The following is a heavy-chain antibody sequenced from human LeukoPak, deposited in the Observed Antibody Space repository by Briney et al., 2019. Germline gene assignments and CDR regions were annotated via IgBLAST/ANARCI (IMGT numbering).Heavy chain of an antibody. J-gene: IGHJ4*02. V-gene: IGHV3-74*01. D-gene: IGHD5-24*01. CDR3: ARGSRDGYNTRPDY. CDR2: INSDGRRT. CDR1: GFTFSSYA. Sequence: GGSLRPSCAASGFTFSSYAMSWVRQAPGKGLVWVSRINSDGRRTTYADSVKGRFTISRDNAKNTLYLQMNSLRAEDTSVYYCARGSRDGYNTRPDYWGQGTLVTVSS.